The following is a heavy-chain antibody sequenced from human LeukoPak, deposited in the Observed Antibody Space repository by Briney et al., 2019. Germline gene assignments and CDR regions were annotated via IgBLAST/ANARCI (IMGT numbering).Heavy chain of an antibody. Sequence: GGSLRLSCAASGFTLSSYGMHWVRQAPGKGLEWVAFIRYDGSNKYYVDSVKGRFTISRDNSKNTVDLQMNSLRAEDTAVYYCAKDGPRRIPYYMDVWGKGTTVTISS. J-gene: IGHJ6*03. V-gene: IGHV3-30*02. CDR2: IRYDGSNK. CDR1: GFTLSSYG. CDR3: AKDGPRRIPYYMDV.